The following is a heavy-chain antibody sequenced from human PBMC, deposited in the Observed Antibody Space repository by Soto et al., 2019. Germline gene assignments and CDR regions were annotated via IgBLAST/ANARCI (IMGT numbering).Heavy chain of an antibody. CDR1: GYSFTTHG. Sequence: AASVKVSCKASGYSFTTHGISWVRRAPGHGLEWMGWISAYNGDTHYVQRFQGRLTMTTDTSTSTAYMELRSLTSDDTAVYYCASYRGALYFESWGPGILVTVSS. CDR3: ASYRGALYFES. J-gene: IGHJ4*02. CDR2: ISAYNGDT. V-gene: IGHV1-18*04. D-gene: IGHD3-16*01.